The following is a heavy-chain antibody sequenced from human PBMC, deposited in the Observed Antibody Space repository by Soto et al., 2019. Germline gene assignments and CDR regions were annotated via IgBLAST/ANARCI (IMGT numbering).Heavy chain of an antibody. CDR1: GFTFSNAW. J-gene: IGHJ4*02. CDR3: NTGGSDYDFWSGSDY. D-gene: IGHD3-3*01. Sequence: EVQLVESGGGLVKPGGSLRLSCAASGFTFSNAWMSWVRQAPGKGLEWVGRSKSKTDGGTTDYAAPGKGRFTITSDDSKTTLYLQMNMLKTEDTAVYYCNTGGSDYDFWSGSDYWGQGTLVTVSS. V-gene: IGHV3-15*01. CDR2: SKSKTDGGTT.